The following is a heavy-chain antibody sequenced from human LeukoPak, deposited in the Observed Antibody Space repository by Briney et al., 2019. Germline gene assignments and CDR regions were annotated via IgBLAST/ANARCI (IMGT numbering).Heavy chain of an antibody. Sequence: PGGSLRLSCAASEFTFSNYGMHWVRQAPGKGLEWVAVISYDGSNKYYADSVKGRFTISRDNSKNTLYLQMNSLRAEGTAIYYCARDWYYDILTGYDYWGQGTLVTVSS. CDR3: ARDWYYDILTGYDY. J-gene: IGHJ4*02. V-gene: IGHV3-30*03. CDR1: EFTFSNYG. CDR2: ISYDGSNK. D-gene: IGHD3-9*01.